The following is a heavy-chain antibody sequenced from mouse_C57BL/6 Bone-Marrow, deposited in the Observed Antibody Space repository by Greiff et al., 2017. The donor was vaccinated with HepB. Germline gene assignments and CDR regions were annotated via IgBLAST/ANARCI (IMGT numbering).Heavy chain of an antibody. V-gene: IGHV1-72*01. D-gene: IGHD2-4*01. CDR3: ARPIPIYYDYGYYAMDY. Sequence: QLQQPGAELVKPGASVKLSCKASGYTFTSYWMHWVKQRPGRGLEWIGRIDPNSGGTKYNEKFKSKATLTVDKPSSTAYMQLSSLTSEDSAVYYCARPIPIYYDYGYYAMDYWGQGTSVTVSS. CDR2: IDPNSGGT. CDR1: GYTFTSYW. J-gene: IGHJ4*01.